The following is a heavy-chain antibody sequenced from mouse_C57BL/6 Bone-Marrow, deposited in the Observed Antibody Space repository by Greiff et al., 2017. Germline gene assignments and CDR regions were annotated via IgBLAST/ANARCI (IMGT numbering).Heavy chain of an antibody. Sequence: EVQLVESGAELVRPGASVKLSCTASGFNIKDDYMHWVKQRPEQGLEWIGWIDPENGDTEYASKFQGKATITADTSSNTAYLQLSSLTSEDTAVYDGRGYSNYEDWYVDVWGTGTTVTVSS. V-gene: IGHV14-4*01. CDR2: IDPENGDT. CDR3: RGYSNYEDWYVDV. J-gene: IGHJ1*03. D-gene: IGHD2-5*01. CDR1: GFNIKDDY.